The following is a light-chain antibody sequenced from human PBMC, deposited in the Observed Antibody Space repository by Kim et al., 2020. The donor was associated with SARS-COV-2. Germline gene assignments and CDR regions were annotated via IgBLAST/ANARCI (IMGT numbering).Light chain of an antibody. Sequence: PGERVTLSCRASQRVSSSYLTWYQEKXGQAPRLLIYGASIRATGISARFSGCGSGTDFTLTISSLQPEDFAVYYCQQDYNLPTFGQGTKV. CDR3: QQDYNLPT. V-gene: IGKV3D-7*01. J-gene: IGKJ1*01. CDR2: GAS. CDR1: QRVSSSY.